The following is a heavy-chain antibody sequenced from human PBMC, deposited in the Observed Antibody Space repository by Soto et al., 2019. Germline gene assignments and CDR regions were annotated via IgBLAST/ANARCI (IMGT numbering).Heavy chain of an antibody. J-gene: IGHJ6*02. V-gene: IGHV3-15*07. D-gene: IGHD3-9*01. CDR3: TTADWFPYGMDV. CDR2: IKSKTDGGTT. CDR1: GFTLSNAW. Sequence: AGGSLRLSCAASGFTLSNAWVNWVRQAPGKGLEWVGRIKSKTDGGTTDYAAPVKGRFTISRDDSKNTLYLQMNSLKTEDTAVYYCTTADWFPYGMDVRGQGNTLTVSS.